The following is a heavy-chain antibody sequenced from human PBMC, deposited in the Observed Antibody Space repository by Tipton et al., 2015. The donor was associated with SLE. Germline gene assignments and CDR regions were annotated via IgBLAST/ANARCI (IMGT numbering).Heavy chain of an antibody. CDR1: NGSLSSSPYY. Sequence: TLSLTCTVSNGSLSSSPYYWGWIRQSPGKGLEWVGSIYYSGITYYNPSLKSRVTIPVDTSRNHRSLNLTSVTAADTAVYYCARGPYYYMDVWGKGTPVTVSS. CDR2: IYYSGIT. V-gene: IGHV4-39*07. J-gene: IGHJ6*03. CDR3: ARGPYYYMDV.